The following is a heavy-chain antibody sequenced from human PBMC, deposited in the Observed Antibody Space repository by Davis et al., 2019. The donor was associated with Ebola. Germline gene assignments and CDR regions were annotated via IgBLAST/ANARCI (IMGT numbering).Heavy chain of an antibody. CDR1: GGTFSSYA. CDR2: IIPIFGTA. J-gene: IGHJ6*02. Sequence: SVKVSCKASGGTFSSYAISWVRQAPGQGLEWMGGIIPIFGTANYAQKFQGKVTITADESTSTAYMELSSLRSEDTAVYYCARENYSNGPVYYYGMDVWGQGTTVTVSS. CDR3: ARENYSNGPVYYYGMDV. V-gene: IGHV1-69*13. D-gene: IGHD4-11*01.